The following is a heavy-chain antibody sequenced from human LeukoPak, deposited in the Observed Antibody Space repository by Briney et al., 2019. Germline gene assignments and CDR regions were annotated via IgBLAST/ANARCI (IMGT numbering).Heavy chain of an antibody. D-gene: IGHD3-10*01. Sequence: SETLSLTCTVSGGSISSYYWSWIRQPPGRGLEWIGYIYYSGSTNYNPSLKSRVTISVDTSKNQFSLKLSSVTAADTAVYYCARVSAGNTMVRGAPRYYYYYMDVWGKGTTVTISS. V-gene: IGHV4-59*01. CDR3: ARVSAGNTMVRGAPRYYYYYMDV. CDR2: IYYSGST. CDR1: GGSISSYY. J-gene: IGHJ6*03.